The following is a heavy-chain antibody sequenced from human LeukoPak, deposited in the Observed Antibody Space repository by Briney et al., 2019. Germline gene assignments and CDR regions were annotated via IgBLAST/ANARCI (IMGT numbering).Heavy chain of an antibody. CDR1: GFTFSSYA. D-gene: IGHD3-22*01. J-gene: IGHJ4*02. Sequence: GGSLRLSCAASGFTFSSYAMSWVRQAPGKGLEWVSAISGSGGSTYYADSVKGRFTISRDNSKNTLYLQMNSLRAEGTAVYYCAKDSAYYYDSSGIDYWGQGTLVTVSS. CDR2: ISGSGGST. V-gene: IGHV3-23*01. CDR3: AKDSAYYYDSSGIDY.